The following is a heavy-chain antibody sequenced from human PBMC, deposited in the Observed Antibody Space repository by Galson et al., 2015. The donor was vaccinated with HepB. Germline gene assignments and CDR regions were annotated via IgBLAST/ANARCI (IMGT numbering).Heavy chain of an antibody. CDR1: GFTFSSYW. CDR3: TRGQGHGFDI. V-gene: IGHV3-74*01. Sequence: SLRLSCAASGFTFSSYWMHWVRQVPGKGLVWVSRIHSDGSSTTYADSVKGRFTISRDNAKNTLYLQMDSLRVEDTAVYYCTRGQGHGFDIWGQGTMVIVSS. J-gene: IGHJ3*02. CDR2: IHSDGSST.